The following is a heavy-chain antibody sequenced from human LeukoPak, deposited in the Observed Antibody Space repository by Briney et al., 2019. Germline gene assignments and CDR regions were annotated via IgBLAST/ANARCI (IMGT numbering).Heavy chain of an antibody. CDR2: IFYSGTT. J-gene: IGHJ4*02. Sequence: PSETLSLTCTVSGDSVSNYYWSWIRQPPGKGLECIGYIFYSGTTNYNPSLESRVTISVDTSNNQFSLKLTSVAAADTAVYYCARVLHRTNYSDRRGYLYFDHWGQGTLVTVSS. CDR1: GDSVSNYY. CDR3: ARVLHRTNYSDRRGYLYFDH. V-gene: IGHV4-59*02. D-gene: IGHD3-22*01.